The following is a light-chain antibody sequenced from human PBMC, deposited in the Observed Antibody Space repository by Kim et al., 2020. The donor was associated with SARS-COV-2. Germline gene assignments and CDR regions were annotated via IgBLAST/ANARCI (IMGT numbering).Light chain of an antibody. CDR1: TLPEEQ. J-gene: IGLJ1*01. V-gene: IGLV3-25*03. CDR3: QSADGSGTYV. CDR2: KDN. Sequence: SYELTQPPSLSVSPGQTARITCSGDTLPEEQTYWYQQKSGQAPLLVVYKDNERPSGIPGRFSGSSSGTTVTLTISGVQAEDDADYYCQSADGSGTYVFGAGSKVAVL.